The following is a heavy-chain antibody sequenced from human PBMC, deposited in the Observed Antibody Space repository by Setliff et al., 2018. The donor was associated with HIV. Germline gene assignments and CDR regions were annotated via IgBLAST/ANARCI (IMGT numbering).Heavy chain of an antibody. J-gene: IGHJ3*02. D-gene: IGHD2-2*01. CDR1: GFTVSGNY. Sequence: PGGSLRLSCAASGFTVSGNYLNWVRQAPGKGLEWVSVIYGGGNRNYADSVKGRFTISRDISKNTLYLQMNSLTSEDTAVYYCAAQYLRVDDAFDIWGQGTMVTVSS. V-gene: IGHV3-66*02. CDR2: IYGGGNR. CDR3: AAQYLRVDDAFDI.